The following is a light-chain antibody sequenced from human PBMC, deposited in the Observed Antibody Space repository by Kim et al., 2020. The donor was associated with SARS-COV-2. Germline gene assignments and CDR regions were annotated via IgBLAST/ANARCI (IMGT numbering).Light chain of an antibody. Sequence: DIQLTQSPSFLSASVGDRVTITCRASQGISSYLAWYQQKPGKAPKLLIYAASTLQSGVPSRFSGSGSGTEFTLTISSLQPEDFATYYCQQLNSYPYIFGQGTKL. V-gene: IGKV1-9*01. CDR2: AAS. J-gene: IGKJ2*01. CDR1: QGISSY. CDR3: QQLNSYPYI.